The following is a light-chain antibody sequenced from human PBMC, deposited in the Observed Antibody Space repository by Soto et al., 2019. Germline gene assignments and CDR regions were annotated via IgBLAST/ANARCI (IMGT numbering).Light chain of an antibody. V-gene: IGLV4-69*01. J-gene: IGLJ3*02. CDR1: SGHSSYA. CDR3: QTWGTGTYWV. CDR2: LNSDGSH. Sequence: QPVLTQSPSASASLGASVKLTCTLSSGHSSYAIAWHQQQPEKGPRFLMKLNSDGSHTKGDGIPDRFSGSSSGAERYLTISSLQSEDEADYYFQTWGTGTYWVFGGGTKLTGL.